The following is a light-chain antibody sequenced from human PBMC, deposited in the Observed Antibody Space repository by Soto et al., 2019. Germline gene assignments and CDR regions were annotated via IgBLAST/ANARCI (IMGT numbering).Light chain of an antibody. V-gene: IGKV1-39*01. CDR3: QQSYSTPRT. CDR2: AAS. CDR1: QSISSY. Sequence: DIQMTQSPSSLSASVGDRVTITCRASQSISSYLNWYQQKPGKAPKLLIYAASSLQSGVPSRFSGSGSGTAFALAISSLQPEDFATYSCQQSYSTPRTFGQGTKLEIK. J-gene: IGKJ2*01.